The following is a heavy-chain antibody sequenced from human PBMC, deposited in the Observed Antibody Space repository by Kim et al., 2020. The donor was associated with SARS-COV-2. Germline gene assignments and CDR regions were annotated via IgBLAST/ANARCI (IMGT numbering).Heavy chain of an antibody. Sequence: FQGRVTMTRDTSTSTVYMELSSLRSEDTAVYYCARYTPTNLAAAEGYFDYWGQGTLVTVSS. D-gene: IGHD6-13*01. J-gene: IGHJ4*02. V-gene: IGHV1-46*01. CDR3: ARYTPTNLAAAEGYFDY.